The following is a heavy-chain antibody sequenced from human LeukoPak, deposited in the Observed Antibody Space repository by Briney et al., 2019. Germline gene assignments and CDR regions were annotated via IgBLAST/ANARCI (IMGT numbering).Heavy chain of an antibody. CDR2: IIPIFGTA. V-gene: IGHV1-69*05. CDR1: GGTFSSYA. J-gene: IGHJ4*02. CDR3: ATYYDRSGYLGYFDY. D-gene: IGHD3-22*01. Sequence: SVKVSCKATGGTFSSYAISWVRQAPGQGLEWMGGIIPIFGTANYAQKFQGRVTITTDESTSTAYMELSSLRSEDTAVYYCATYYDRSGYLGYFDYWGQGTLVTVSS.